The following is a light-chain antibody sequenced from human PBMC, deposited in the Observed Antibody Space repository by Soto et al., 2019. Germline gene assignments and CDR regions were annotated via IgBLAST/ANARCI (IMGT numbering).Light chain of an antibody. CDR2: GAS. CDR3: QQYGSSPTWT. V-gene: IGKV3-20*01. CDR1: QSVSSGY. Sequence: DIVLTQSPGTLSLSPGERATLSCRASQSVSSGYLAWYQQKPGQAPRLLIYGASSRATGIPDRFSGSGSGTDFPLTISRLEPEDFAVYYCQQYGSSPTWTFGQGTKVEIK. J-gene: IGKJ1*01.